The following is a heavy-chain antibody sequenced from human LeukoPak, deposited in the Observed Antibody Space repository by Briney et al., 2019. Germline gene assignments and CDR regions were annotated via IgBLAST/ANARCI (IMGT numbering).Heavy chain of an antibody. CDR2: IYYSGST. D-gene: IGHD1-26*01. V-gene: IGHV4-39*07. CDR3: ARDMKWEPNFDY. J-gene: IGHJ4*02. Sequence: SETLSLTCTVSGGSISSSSYYWGWIRQPPGKGLEWIGSIYYSGSTYYNPSLKSRVTISVDTSKYQFSLKLSSETAADTAVYYCARDMKWEPNFDYWGQGTLVTVSS. CDR1: GGSISSSSYY.